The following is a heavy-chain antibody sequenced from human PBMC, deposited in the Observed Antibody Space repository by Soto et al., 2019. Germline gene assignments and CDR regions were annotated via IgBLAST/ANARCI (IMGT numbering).Heavy chain of an antibody. CDR1: GGSISSGGYY. CDR3: ARDGSQRGVPAAMPYYGMDV. V-gene: IGHV4-31*03. D-gene: IGHD2-2*01. J-gene: IGHJ6*02. Sequence: SETLSLTCTVSGGSISSGGYYWSWIRQHPGKGLEWIGYIYYSGSTYYNPSLKSRVTISVDTSKNQFSLKLSSVTAADTAVYYCARDGSQRGVPAAMPYYGMDVWGQGTTVTVSS. CDR2: IYYSGST.